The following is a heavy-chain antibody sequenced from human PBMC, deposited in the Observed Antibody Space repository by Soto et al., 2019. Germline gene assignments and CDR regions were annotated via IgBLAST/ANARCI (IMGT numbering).Heavy chain of an antibody. J-gene: IGHJ5*02. Sequence: QVQLQQWGAGLLKPSETLSLTCAVHGGSFSGYYWSWIRQPPGEGLEWIAEIHHSGSTRYNPSLRSRVTISLDTSKNHLSLKLSSVTAADTALYYCARWGGDQIANWFDPWGQGTLVTVSS. CDR3: ARWGGDQIANWFDP. V-gene: IGHV4-34*01. CDR2: IHHSGST. D-gene: IGHD2-21*02. CDR1: GGSFSGYY.